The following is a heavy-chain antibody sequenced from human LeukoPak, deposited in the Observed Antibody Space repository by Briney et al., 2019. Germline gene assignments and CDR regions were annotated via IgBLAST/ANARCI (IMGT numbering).Heavy chain of an antibody. CDR3: ARDQNLYYYDSSGYYFPDDY. Sequence: ASVKVSCKASGYTFTGYCMHWVRQAPGQGLEWMGRINPNSGGTNYAQKFQGRVTMTRDTSISTAYMELSRLRSDDTAVYYCARDQNLYYYDSSGYYFPDDYWGQGTLVTVSS. V-gene: IGHV1-2*06. D-gene: IGHD3-22*01. CDR1: GYTFTGYC. J-gene: IGHJ4*02. CDR2: INPNSGGT.